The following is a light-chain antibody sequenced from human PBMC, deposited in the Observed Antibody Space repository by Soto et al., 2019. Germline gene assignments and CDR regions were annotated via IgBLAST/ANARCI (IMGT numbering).Light chain of an antibody. J-gene: IGKJ4*01. CDR1: QSISSW. Sequence: DIQMTQSPSTLSASVGDRVTITCRASQSISSWLAWYQQKPGKAPKLLIYDASSLESGVPSRFSGSGSGTEFTLTISSLQHDDFATSYCQQYNSYSPLTFGGGTKVEIK. CDR3: QQYNSYSPLT. CDR2: DAS. V-gene: IGKV1-5*01.